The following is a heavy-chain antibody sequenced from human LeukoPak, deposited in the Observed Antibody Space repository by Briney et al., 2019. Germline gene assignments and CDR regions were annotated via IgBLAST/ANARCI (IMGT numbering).Heavy chain of an antibody. CDR1: GFTFSSYS. V-gene: IGHV3-21*01. CDR3: TRGTPTTRDFDY. Sequence: PGGSLRLSCAASGFTFSSYSMNWVRQAPGKGLEWVSSISSGSSYIYYSDSVQGRFTISRDNAKNSLYLQMDSLRAEDTAVYYCTRGTPTTRDFDYWGQGTLVTVSS. J-gene: IGHJ4*02. D-gene: IGHD4-11*01. CDR2: ISSGSSYI.